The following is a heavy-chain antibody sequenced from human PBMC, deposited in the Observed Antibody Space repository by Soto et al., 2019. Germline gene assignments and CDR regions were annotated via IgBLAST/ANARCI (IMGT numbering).Heavy chain of an antibody. CDR2: IYYTGST. Sequence: TSETLSLTCTVSGGSISSYYWSWIRQPPGKGLEWIGYIYYTGSTNYNPSLKSRVTMSVDTSKNQFSLKLSSVTAADTAVYYCAREDRYRETGPVPAAIIEMDVWGEVTTVTVPS. J-gene: IGHJ6*04. CDR3: AREDRYRETGPVPAAIIEMDV. CDR1: GGSISSYY. D-gene: IGHD2-2*01. V-gene: IGHV4-59*01.